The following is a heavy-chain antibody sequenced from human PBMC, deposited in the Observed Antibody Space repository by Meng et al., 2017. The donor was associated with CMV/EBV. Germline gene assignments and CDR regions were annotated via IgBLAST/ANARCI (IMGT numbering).Heavy chain of an antibody. V-gene: IGHV3-30-3*01. CDR1: GFTFSSYA. J-gene: IGHJ6*02. CDR2: ISYDGSNK. D-gene: IGHD4-17*01. CDR3: ARVRVSEYYYYGMDV. Sequence: GESLKISCAASGFTFSSYAMHWVRQAPGKGLEWVAVISYDGSNKYYADSVKGRFTISRDNSKNTPYLQMNSLRAEDTAVYYCARVRVSEYYYYGMDVWGQGTTVTVSS.